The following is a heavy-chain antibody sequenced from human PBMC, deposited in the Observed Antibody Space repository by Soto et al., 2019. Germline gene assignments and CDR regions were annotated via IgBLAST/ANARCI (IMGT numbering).Heavy chain of an antibody. D-gene: IGHD2-21*02. V-gene: IGHV3-30*18. CDR1: GFTFSSYG. J-gene: IGHJ6*03. CDR2: ISYDGSNK. Sequence: GGSLRLSCAASGFTFSSYGMHWVRQAPGRGLEWVAVISYDGSNKYYADSVKGRFTISRDNSKNTLYLQMNSLRAEDTAVYYCAKPSMTFYYYYYMDVWGKGTTVTVSS. CDR3: AKPSMTFYYYYYMDV.